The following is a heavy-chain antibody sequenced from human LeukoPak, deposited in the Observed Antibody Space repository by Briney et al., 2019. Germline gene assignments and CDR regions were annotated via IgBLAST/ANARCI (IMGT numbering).Heavy chain of an antibody. CDR1: GFTFISYA. J-gene: IGHJ4*02. CDR3: VKDYATIAAAANPLFDY. V-gene: IGHV3-23*01. Sequence: GRSLRLSCAASGFTFISYAVTWVRQAPGKGLEWVSGITGSGDTTFYADSVKGRFTISRDNSKNTLYLQMHSLRAEDTAVYYCVKDYATIAAAANPLFDYWGQGALVTVSS. CDR2: ITGSGDTT. D-gene: IGHD6-13*01.